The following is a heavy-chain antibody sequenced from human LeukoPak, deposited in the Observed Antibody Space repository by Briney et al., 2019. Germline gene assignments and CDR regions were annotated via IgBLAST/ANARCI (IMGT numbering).Heavy chain of an antibody. Sequence: GGSLRLSCAASGFTFSSYAMSWVRQAPGKGLEWVSAISGSGGSTYYADSVKGRVTISRDNSKNTQYLQMNSLRAEDTAVYYCAKAILNSGSYDALDIWGQGAMVTVSS. CDR2: ISGSGGST. D-gene: IGHD1-26*01. CDR1: GFTFSSYA. CDR3: AKAILNSGSYDALDI. V-gene: IGHV3-23*01. J-gene: IGHJ3*02.